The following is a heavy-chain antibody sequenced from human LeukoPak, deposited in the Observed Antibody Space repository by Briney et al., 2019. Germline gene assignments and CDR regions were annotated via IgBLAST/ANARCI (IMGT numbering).Heavy chain of an antibody. CDR1: GYTFTSYG. CDR3: ARDYTRGYSYGYDAFDI. Sequence: GASVKVSCKASGYTFTSYGISWVRQAPGQGLEWMGWISAYNGNTNYAQKLQGRVTMTTDTSTSTAYMELRSLRSDDTAAYYCARDYTRGYSYGYDAFDIWGQGTMVTVSS. J-gene: IGHJ3*02. CDR2: ISAYNGNT. V-gene: IGHV1-18*01. D-gene: IGHD5-18*01.